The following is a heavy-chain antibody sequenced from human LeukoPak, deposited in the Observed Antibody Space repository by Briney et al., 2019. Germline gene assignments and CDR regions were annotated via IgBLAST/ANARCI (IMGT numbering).Heavy chain of an antibody. V-gene: IGHV3-21*01. Sequence: GGSLRLSCAASGFTFSSYSMNWVRQAPGKGLEWVSSISSSSSYIYYADSVKGRFTISRDNSKNTLHLQMNSLRAEDTAVYYCARDSGSGLGIFDYWGQGTLVTVSS. CDR3: ARDSGSGLGIFDY. J-gene: IGHJ4*02. CDR2: ISSSSSYI. D-gene: IGHD3-10*01. CDR1: GFTFSSYS.